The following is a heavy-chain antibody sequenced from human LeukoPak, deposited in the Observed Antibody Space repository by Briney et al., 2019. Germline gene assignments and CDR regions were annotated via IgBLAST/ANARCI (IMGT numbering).Heavy chain of an antibody. CDR3: ARGGYYDSSGYYYLELMGY. V-gene: IGHV3-53*05. CDR2: IYRGGST. CDR1: EITVSNNY. Sequence: GGSLRLSCAASEITVSNNYMSWVRQAPGKGLEWVSLIYRGGSTYYADSVKGRFTISRDNSKNTLYLQMNGLRAEDTAVYYCARGGYYDSSGYYYLELMGYWGQGTLVTVSS. D-gene: IGHD3-22*01. J-gene: IGHJ4*02.